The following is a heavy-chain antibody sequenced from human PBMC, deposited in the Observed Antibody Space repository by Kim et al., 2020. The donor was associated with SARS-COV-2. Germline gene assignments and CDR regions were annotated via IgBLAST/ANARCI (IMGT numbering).Heavy chain of an antibody. Sequence: LKVRVTISVDPSKNQFSLKLSSVTAADTAVYYCARAGDDFWSGYLRWFDPWGQGTLVTVSS. CDR3: ARAGDDFWSGYLRWFDP. J-gene: IGHJ5*02. V-gene: IGHV4-30-2*05. D-gene: IGHD3-3*01.